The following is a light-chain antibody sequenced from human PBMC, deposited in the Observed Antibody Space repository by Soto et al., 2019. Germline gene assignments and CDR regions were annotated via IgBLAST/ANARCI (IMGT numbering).Light chain of an antibody. J-gene: IGKJ1*01. CDR2: GAS. CDR1: QSVSSSY. Sequence: EIVLTQSPGTLSLSPGERATLSCRASQSVSSSYLTWYQQKPGQAPRLLIYGASSRATGIPDRFSGSGSGTDFTLTISRLEPEDFAVYYCQHYRSSSWTFGQGTKVEIK. V-gene: IGKV3-20*01. CDR3: QHYRSSSWT.